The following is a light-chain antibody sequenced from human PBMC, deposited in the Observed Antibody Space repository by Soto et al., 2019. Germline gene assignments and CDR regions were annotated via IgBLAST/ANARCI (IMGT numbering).Light chain of an antibody. CDR2: AAS. CDR3: QQSYSTLPIT. CDR1: QAITTY. Sequence: IQMTQSPSSLSASVGDRVTFTCRSSQAITTYLNWYHHRPGTAPKLLIYAASILQNGVPSRFSGSGSGTDFSLTISALQPEDFGTYYCQQSYSTLPITFGPGTRLDIK. V-gene: IGKV1-39*01. J-gene: IGKJ5*01.